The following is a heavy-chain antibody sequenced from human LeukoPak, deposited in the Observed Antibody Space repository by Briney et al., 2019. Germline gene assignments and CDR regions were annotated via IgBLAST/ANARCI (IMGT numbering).Heavy chain of an antibody. CDR1: GSTFTSSA. V-gene: IGHV1-58*01. CDR2: IVVGSGNT. J-gene: IGHJ6*02. CDR3: AAGPPQDYYFYGMDV. Sequence: SVKVSCKASGSTFTSSAVQWVRQARGQRRGWIGWIVVGSGNTKYAQRFQERVSITRDRTTSTAYRELSSLRPEDTAVYYCAAGPPQDYYFYGMDVWGQGTTVTVSS.